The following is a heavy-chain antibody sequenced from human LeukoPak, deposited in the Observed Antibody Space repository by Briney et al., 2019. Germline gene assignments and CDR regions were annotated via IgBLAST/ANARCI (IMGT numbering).Heavy chain of an antibody. CDR3: ARLLGQELVGPFDY. V-gene: IGHV3-21*01. Sequence: PGGSLRLSCAASGFTFSSHSMNWVRQAPGKGLEWVSSISSSSGYIYYADSVKGRFTISRDNDKSSLYLQMNSLRAEDTAVYYCARLLGQELVGPFDYWGQGTLVTVSS. J-gene: IGHJ4*02. CDR1: GFTFSSHS. CDR2: ISSSSGYI. D-gene: IGHD1-26*01.